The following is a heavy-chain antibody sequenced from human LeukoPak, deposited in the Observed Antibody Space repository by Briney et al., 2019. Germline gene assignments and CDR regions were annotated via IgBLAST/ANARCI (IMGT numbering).Heavy chain of an antibody. CDR2: ISGRGDST. CDR1: GFTFSSYG. V-gene: IGHV3-23*01. J-gene: IGHJ4*02. CDR3: AKGPLSGSHYDFDY. Sequence: GRSLRLSCAASGFTFSSYGMHWVRQAPGKGLEWVSAISGRGDSTYYADSVKGRFTISRDNSKNTLYLQMNSLRAEDTAVYYCAKGPLSGSHYDFDYWGQGTLVTVSS. D-gene: IGHD1-26*01.